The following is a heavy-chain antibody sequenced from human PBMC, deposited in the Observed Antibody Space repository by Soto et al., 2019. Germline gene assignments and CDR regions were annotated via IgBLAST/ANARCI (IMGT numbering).Heavy chain of an antibody. CDR1: GGTFSSYT. CDR2: IIPILGIA. CDR3: ASQGYCSGGSCSTAESFQH. D-gene: IGHD2-15*01. V-gene: IGHV1-69*02. J-gene: IGHJ1*01. Sequence: QVQLVQSGAEVKKPGSSVKVSCKASGGTFSSYTISWVRQAPGQGLEWMGRIIPILGIANYAQKFQGRVTITADKSTSTAYMELSSLRSEDTAVYYCASQGYCSGGSCSTAESFQHWGQGTLVTVSS.